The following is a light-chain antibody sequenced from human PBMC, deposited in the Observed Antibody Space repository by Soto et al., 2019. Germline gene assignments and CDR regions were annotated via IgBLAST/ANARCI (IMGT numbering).Light chain of an antibody. Sequence: QSVLTQPPSVSGVPGQRVTISCTGRSSNIGAGYDVHWYQQLPGTAPKLLIYGNSNRPSGVPDRFSGSKSGTSASLAITGLQAEDEADYYCQSYDSSLSGYVFGTGTKVTVL. J-gene: IGLJ1*01. CDR2: GNS. CDR3: QSYDSSLSGYV. V-gene: IGLV1-40*01. CDR1: SSNIGAGYD.